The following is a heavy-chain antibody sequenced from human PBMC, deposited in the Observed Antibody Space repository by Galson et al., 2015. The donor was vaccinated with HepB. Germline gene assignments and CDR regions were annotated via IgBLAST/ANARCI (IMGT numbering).Heavy chain of an antibody. J-gene: IGHJ4*02. V-gene: IGHV3-23*01. CDR2: ISGTGGST. D-gene: IGHD6-19*01. CDR1: GFTFSSYG. Sequence: SLRLSCAASGFTFSSYGMNWVRQSPGKGLEWVSAISGTGGSTYYADSVKGRFTISRDNSKNTLYLHMNSLRAEDTAIYYCAKDRYSTGWYYLDYWGQGTLVTVSS. CDR3: AKDRYSTGWYYLDY.